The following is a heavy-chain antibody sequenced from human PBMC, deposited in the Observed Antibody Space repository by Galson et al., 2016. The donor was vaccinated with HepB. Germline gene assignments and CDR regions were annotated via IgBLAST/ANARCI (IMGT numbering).Heavy chain of an antibody. D-gene: IGHD5-12*01. CDR2: IDNSADTT. J-gene: IGHJ4*02. Sequence: SLRLSCAASGFTFNSYAMTWVRQAPGRGLEWVASIDNSADTTHYVDSVKGRFTISRDNSRNTLYLQMRSLGAEDTAIYYCAKDLVATGISGTLDYWGQGTLVTVSS. CDR3: AKDLVATGISGTLDY. V-gene: IGHV3-23*01. CDR1: GFTFNSYA.